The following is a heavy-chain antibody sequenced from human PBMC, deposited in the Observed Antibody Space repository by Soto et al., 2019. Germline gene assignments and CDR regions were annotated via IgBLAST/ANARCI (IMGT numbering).Heavy chain of an antibody. V-gene: IGHV3-23*01. CDR1: GFTFSSYV. CDR2: MSGGGGTT. Sequence: EVQLLESGGGLVQPGGSLRLSCAASGFTFSSYVMSWGRQAPGKGLEWVSGMSGGGGTTYYADSVKCRFTISRDNSKNTLYLQMNSLRAEDTAVYYWAKDRRSSGTEGFDYWGQGTLVTVSS. J-gene: IGHJ4*02. CDR3: AKDRRSSGTEGFDY. D-gene: IGHD6-19*01.